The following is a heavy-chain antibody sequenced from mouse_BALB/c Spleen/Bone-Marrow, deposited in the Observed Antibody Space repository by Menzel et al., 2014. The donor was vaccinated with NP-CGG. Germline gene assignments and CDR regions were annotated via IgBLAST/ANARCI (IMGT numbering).Heavy chain of an antibody. CDR1: GFTFSSFG. V-gene: IGHV5-17*02. Sequence: EVMLVESGGGLVQPGGSLKLSCAASGFTFSSFGMPWVRQAPEKGLEWVASISSGSSTIYYADTVKGRFTISRDNPKNTLFLQMTSLRSEDTVMYYCARGGNFAWFAYWGQGTLVTVSA. J-gene: IGHJ3*01. D-gene: IGHD2-1*01. CDR3: ARGGNFAWFAY. CDR2: ISSGSSTI.